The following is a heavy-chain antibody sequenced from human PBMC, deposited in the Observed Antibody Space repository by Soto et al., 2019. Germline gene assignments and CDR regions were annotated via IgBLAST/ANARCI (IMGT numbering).Heavy chain of an antibody. CDR2: IIPIFGTA. D-gene: IGHD5-12*01. CDR1: GGTFSSYA. V-gene: IGHV1-69*06. CDR3: ARDGWGGYDSGYYGMDV. Sequence: SVKVSCKASGGTFSSYAISWVRQAPGQGLEWMGGIIPIFGTANYAQKFQGRVTITADKSTSTAYMELSSLRSEDTAVYYCARDGWGGYDSGYYGMDVWGQGTTVTVSS. J-gene: IGHJ6*02.